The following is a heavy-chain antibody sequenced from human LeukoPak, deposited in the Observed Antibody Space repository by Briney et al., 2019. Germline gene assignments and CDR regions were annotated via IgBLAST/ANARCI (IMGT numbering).Heavy chain of an antibody. J-gene: IGHJ3*02. CDR3: ARVLRGGNTIYAFDI. CDR1: GGSISSGGYY. V-gene: IGHV4-31*03. Sequence: SETLSLTCTVSGGSISSGGYYWRWIRQHPGKGLEWIGYIYYSGSTYYNPSLKSRLTISVDTSKNQFSLKLSSVTAADTAVYYCARVLRGGNTIYAFDIWGQGTMVTVSS. D-gene: IGHD4-23*01. CDR2: IYYSGST.